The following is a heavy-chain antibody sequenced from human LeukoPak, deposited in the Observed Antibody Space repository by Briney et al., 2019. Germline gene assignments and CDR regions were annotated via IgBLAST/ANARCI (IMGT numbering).Heavy chain of an antibody. Sequence: GGSLRLSCAASGFTFDDYAMHWVRQAPGKGLEWVSGISWNSGSIGYADSVKGRFTISRDNAKNSLYLQMNSLRAEDTAVYYCARDRESRGYNYGRYYYGMDVWGQGTTVTVSS. CDR3: ARDRESRGYNYGRYYYGMDV. CDR2: ISWNSGSI. CDR1: GFTFDDYA. V-gene: IGHV3-9*01. D-gene: IGHD5-18*01. J-gene: IGHJ6*02.